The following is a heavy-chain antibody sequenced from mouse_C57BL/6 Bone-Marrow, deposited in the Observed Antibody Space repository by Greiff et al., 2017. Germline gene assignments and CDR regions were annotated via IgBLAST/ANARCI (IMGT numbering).Heavy chain of an antibody. V-gene: IGHV1-55*01. CDR3: ARGGVTVVEGNYAMDY. J-gene: IGHJ4*01. D-gene: IGHD1-1*01. CDR1: GYTFTSYW. CDR2: IYPGSGST. Sequence: VQLQQPGAELVKPGASVKMSCKASGYTFTSYWITWVKQRPGQGLEWIGDIYPGSGSTNYNEKFKSKATLTVDTSSSTAYMQLSRLTSEDSAVYYCARGGVTVVEGNYAMDYWGQGTSVTVSS.